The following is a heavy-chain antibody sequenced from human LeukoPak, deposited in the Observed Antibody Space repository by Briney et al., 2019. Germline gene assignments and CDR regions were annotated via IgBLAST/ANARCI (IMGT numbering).Heavy chain of an antibody. V-gene: IGHV1-8*01. CDR1: GYTFTSYD. J-gene: IGHJ6*03. CDR3: ARGDRLGEYMDV. D-gene: IGHD6-19*01. CDR2: MNPNSGNT. Sequence: GASVKVSCKASGYTFTSYDINWVRQVTGQGLEWMGWMNPNSGNTGYAQKFQGRVTMTRNTSISTAYMELSSLRSEDTAVYYCARGDRLGEYMDVWGKGTTVTVSS.